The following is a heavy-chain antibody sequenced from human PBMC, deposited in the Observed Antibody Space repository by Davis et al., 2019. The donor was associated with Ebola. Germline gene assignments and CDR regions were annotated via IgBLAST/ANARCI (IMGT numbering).Heavy chain of an antibody. J-gene: IGHJ6*03. Sequence: PGGSLRLSCAASGFTFSSYSMNWVRQAPGKGLEWVSSISSSSSYIYYADSVKGRFTISRDNAKNSLYLQMNSLRAEDTAVYYCAREDGAYYYYYYMDVWGKGTTVTVSS. CDR2: ISSSSSYI. V-gene: IGHV3-21*01. CDR3: AREDGAYYYYYYMDV. CDR1: GFTFSSYS. D-gene: IGHD5-24*01.